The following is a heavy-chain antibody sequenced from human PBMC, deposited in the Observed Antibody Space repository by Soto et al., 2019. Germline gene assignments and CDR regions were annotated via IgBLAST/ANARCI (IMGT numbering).Heavy chain of an antibody. D-gene: IGHD3-22*01. CDR3: ARVPAPPDGSSGYPPDWYFDL. Sequence: QVQLVESGGGVVQPGRSLRLSCAASGFTFSSYAMHWVRQAPGKGLEWVAVISYDGSNKDYADSVKGRFTISSDNAKNTLYLQMNSLRAEDTAVYYCARVPAPPDGSSGYPPDWYFDLWGRGTLVTVSS. V-gene: IGHV3-30-3*01. CDR1: GFTFSSYA. J-gene: IGHJ2*01. CDR2: ISYDGSNK.